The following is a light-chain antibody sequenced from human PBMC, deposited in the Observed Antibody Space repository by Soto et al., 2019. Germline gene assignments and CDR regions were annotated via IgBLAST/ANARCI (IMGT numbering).Light chain of an antibody. Sequence: DIQMPQSPSTLSASVGDRVTVTFRASQSMANWLAWYQQKPGKAPKLLMYKASLLQSGIPSRFSGSGSGTEFTLTISSLQSDDVASYYCQQYSKYPWTFGQGTKVEV. V-gene: IGKV1-5*03. CDR3: QQYSKYPWT. CDR2: KAS. J-gene: IGKJ1*01. CDR1: QSMANW.